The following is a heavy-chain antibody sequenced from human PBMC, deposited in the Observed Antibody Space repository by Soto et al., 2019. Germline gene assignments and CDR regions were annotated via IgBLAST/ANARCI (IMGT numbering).Heavy chain of an antibody. CDR3: AKQVTGWFNDAFDV. Sequence: EVQLLASGGGLVQPGVSLTLSCAASGFTFSSYAMSWLRQAPGKWLEWVSAIDGTGDNTHYADSVKGRFTFSRDNSRNTVYLQMNGLRTEDTALYYCAKQVTGWFNDAFDVWGQGTLVTVSS. V-gene: IGHV3-23*01. J-gene: IGHJ3*01. D-gene: IGHD6-19*01. CDR1: GFTFSSYA. CDR2: IDGTGDNT.